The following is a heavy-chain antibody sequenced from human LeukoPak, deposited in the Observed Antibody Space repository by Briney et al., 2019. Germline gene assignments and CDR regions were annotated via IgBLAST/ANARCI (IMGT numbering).Heavy chain of an antibody. CDR2: ISPNNGNT. CDR1: GSTSDTYG. J-gene: IGHJ4*02. V-gene: IGHV1-18*01. D-gene: IGHD6-6*01. CDR3: ARGRKYSAFDF. Sequence: VASVKVSCKASGSTSDTYGIGWVRQAPGQGLEWLGWISPNNGNTNYVQKFRGRLIMTTDPSRNTIYMELKSLTSDDTAVYYCARGRKYSAFDFWGLGTLVTVSS.